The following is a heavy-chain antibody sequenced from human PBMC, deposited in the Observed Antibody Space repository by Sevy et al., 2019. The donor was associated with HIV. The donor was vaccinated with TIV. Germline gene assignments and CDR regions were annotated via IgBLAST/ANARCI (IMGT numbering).Heavy chain of an antibody. J-gene: IGHJ6*03. CDR1: GFTFSSYS. Sequence: GGSLRLSCAASGFTFSSYSMNWVRQAPGKGLEWVSYISSSSSTIYYADSVKGRFTISRDNAKNSLYLQMNSLIDEDTAVYYCARVAAAGRLIYYYMDVWGKGTTVTVSS. D-gene: IGHD6-13*01. CDR3: ARVAAAGRLIYYYMDV. CDR2: ISSSSSTI. V-gene: IGHV3-48*02.